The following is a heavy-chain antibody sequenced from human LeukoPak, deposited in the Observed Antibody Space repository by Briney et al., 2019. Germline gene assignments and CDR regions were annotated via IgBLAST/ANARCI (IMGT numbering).Heavy chain of an antibody. CDR3: AKGVAVASPYYFDY. J-gene: IGHJ4*02. CDR2: INEDGSNK. Sequence: GGSLRLSCTASGFSFSNHYMRWIRQAPGKGLEWVANINEDGSNKWHLGSVKGRFTVSRDNARNSLYLQMNSLRVEDTAVYYCAKGVAVASPYYFDYWGQGTLVTVSS. D-gene: IGHD6-19*01. CDR1: GFSFSNHY. V-gene: IGHV3-7*03.